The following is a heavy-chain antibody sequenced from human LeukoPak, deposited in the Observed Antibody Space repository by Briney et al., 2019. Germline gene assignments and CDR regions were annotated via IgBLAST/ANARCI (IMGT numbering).Heavy chain of an antibody. V-gene: IGHV1-46*01. CDR2: ISPSGGST. D-gene: IGHD5-24*01. CDR3: ARDNSVRDEAWWFNP. CDR1: LYTFTSNY. J-gene: IGHJ5*02. Sequence: ASVKDSCMAFLYTFTSNYMHGVRQAPGQGPEGMGLISPSGGSTTYAQKFQGRVTLTRDMSTSTDYLELSSLRSEDTAVYYCARDNSVRDEAWWFNPWGQGTLVTVSS.